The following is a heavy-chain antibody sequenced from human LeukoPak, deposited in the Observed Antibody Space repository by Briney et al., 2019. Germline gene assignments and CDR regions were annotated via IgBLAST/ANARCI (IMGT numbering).Heavy chain of an antibody. CDR3: ARGYDFWSGLWFDP. V-gene: IGHV1-2*02. Sequence: ASVKVSCKASGGTFSSYAISWVRQAPGQGLEWMGWINPNSGGTNYAQKFQGRVTMTRDTSISTAYMELSRLRSDDTAVYYCARGYDFWSGLWFDPWGQGTLVTVSS. CDR2: INPNSGGT. J-gene: IGHJ5*02. CDR1: GGTFSSYA. D-gene: IGHD3-3*01.